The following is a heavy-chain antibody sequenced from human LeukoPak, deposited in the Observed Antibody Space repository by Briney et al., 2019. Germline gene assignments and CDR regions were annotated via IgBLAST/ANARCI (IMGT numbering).Heavy chain of an antibody. CDR3: ARAPPYYYDSRGYHYERGNYYYGMDV. Sequence: GGSLRLSCAASGFTFSSYAMSWVRQAPGKGLEWVSAISGSGGSTYYADSMKGRCTISRDNSQNTLYLQIHGLRAADTAVYYCARAPPYYYDSRGYHYERGNYYYGMDVWGQGTTVIVSS. CDR2: ISGSGGST. CDR1: GFTFSSYA. D-gene: IGHD3-22*01. V-gene: IGHV3-23*01. J-gene: IGHJ6*01.